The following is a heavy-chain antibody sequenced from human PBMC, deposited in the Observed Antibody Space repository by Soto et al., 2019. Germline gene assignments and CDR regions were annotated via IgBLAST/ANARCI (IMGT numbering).Heavy chain of an antibody. Sequence: GASVKVSCKASGGTFSSYAISWVRPAPGQGLECMVGIIPIFGTANSAQKFQGRVTITADKSTSTAYMELSSMRSEDTAVYYCARDSSGYSYGMDVWGQGTTVTVSS. V-gene: IGHV1-69*06. CDR3: ARDSSGYSYGMDV. D-gene: IGHD3-22*01. J-gene: IGHJ6*02. CDR1: GGTFSSYA. CDR2: IIPIFGTA.